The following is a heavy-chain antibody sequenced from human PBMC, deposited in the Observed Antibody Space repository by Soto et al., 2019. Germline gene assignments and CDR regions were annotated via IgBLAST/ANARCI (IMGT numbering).Heavy chain of an antibody. Sequence: GGSLRLSCAASGFTFSSYGMHWVRQAPGKGLEWVAVIRYDGSNKYYADSVKGRFTISRDNSKNTLYLQMNSLRAEDTAVYYCAIDGQGCSRSGVPGPYGMDVWRQGTTVTVPS. D-gene: IGHD3-3*01. CDR3: AIDGQGCSRSGVPGPYGMDV. CDR2: IRYDGSNK. J-gene: IGHJ6*02. V-gene: IGHV3-30*02. CDR1: GFTFSSYG.